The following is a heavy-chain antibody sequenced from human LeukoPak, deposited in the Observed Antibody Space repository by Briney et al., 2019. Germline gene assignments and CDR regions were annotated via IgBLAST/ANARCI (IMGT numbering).Heavy chain of an antibody. J-gene: IGHJ4*02. CDR3: ARDLHSYGY. D-gene: IGHD5-18*01. CDR2: ISSSSSTI. CDR1: GFTFSSYS. V-gene: IGHV3-48*01. Sequence: SGGSLRLSCAASGFTFSSYSMNWVRQAPGKGLEWVSYISSSSSTIYYADSVKGRFTISRDNAKNSLHLQMNSLRAEDTAVYYCARDLHSYGYWGQGTLVTVSS.